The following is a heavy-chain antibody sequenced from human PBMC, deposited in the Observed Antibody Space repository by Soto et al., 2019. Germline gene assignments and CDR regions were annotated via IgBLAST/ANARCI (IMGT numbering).Heavy chain of an antibody. CDR3: ARLGVVPADTPYYYYYYMDV. J-gene: IGHJ6*03. D-gene: IGHD2-2*01. V-gene: IGHV4-59*08. CDR2: IYYSGST. CDR1: GGSISSYY. Sequence: SETLSLTCTVSGGSISSYYWSWIRQPPGKGLEWIGYIYYSGSTNYNPSLKSRVTISVDTSKNQFSLKLSSVTAADTAVYYCARLGVVPADTPYYYYYYMDVWGKGTTVTVSS.